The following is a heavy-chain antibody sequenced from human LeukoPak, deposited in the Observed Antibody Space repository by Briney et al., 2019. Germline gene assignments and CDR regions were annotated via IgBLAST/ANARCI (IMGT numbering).Heavy chain of an antibody. CDR1: GFTFSSYS. V-gene: IGHV3-21*01. CDR2: ISSSSSYI. D-gene: IGHD2-2*02. CDR3: ARDAIVVVPAAIREAVNYYYYYYMGV. Sequence: PGGSLRLSCAASGFTFSSYSMNWVRQAPGKGLEWVSSISSSSSYIYYADSVKGRFTISRDNAKNSLYLQMNSLRAEDTAVYYCARDAIVVVPAAIREAVNYYYYYYMGVWGKGTTVTVSS. J-gene: IGHJ6*03.